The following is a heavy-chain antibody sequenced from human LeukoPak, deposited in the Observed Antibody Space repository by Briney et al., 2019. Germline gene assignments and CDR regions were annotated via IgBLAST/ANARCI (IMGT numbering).Heavy chain of an antibody. J-gene: IGHJ4*02. D-gene: IGHD3-9*01. Sequence: SGGSLKLSCAASGFTFSGSAMHWVRQASGKGLEWVGRIRSKANSYATAYAASVKGRFTISRDDSKNTAYLQMNSLKTEDTAVYYCTRHFPDYDILTGYYNFDYWGQGTLVTVSS. CDR3: TRHFPDYDILTGYYNFDY. CDR2: IRSKANSYAT. CDR1: GFTFSGSA. V-gene: IGHV3-73*01.